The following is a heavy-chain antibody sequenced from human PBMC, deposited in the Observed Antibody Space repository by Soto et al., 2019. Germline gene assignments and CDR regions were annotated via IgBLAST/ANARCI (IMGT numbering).Heavy chain of an antibody. CDR3: VKDGSSGWPYYYGMDV. D-gene: IGHD6-19*01. J-gene: IGHJ6*02. Sequence: GGSLRLSCAASGFTFSSYGMHWVRQAPGKGLEWVAVISYDGSNKYYADSVKGRFTISRDNSKNTLYRQMSSLRAEDTAVYYCVKDGSSGWPYYYGMDVWGQGTTVTVSS. CDR2: ISYDGSNK. CDR1: GFTFSSYG. V-gene: IGHV3-30*18.